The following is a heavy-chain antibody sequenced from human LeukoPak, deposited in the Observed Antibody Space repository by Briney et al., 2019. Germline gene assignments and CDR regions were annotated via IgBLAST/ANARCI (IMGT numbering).Heavy chain of an antibody. CDR1: GYTFTGYY. D-gene: IGHD3-22*01. CDR3: ARGGAYYYDSSGYPDY. J-gene: IGHJ4*02. Sequence: ASVKVSCKASGYTFTGYYMHWVRQAPGQGLEWMGWINPNSGGTNYAQKFQGRVTMTRDTSISTAYMELSRLRSDDTAVYYWARGGAYYYDSSGYPDYWGQGTLVTVSS. V-gene: IGHV1-2*02. CDR2: INPNSGGT.